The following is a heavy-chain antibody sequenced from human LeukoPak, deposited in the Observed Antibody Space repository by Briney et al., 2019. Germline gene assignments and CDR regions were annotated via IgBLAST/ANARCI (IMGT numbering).Heavy chain of an antibody. V-gene: IGHV4-38-2*01. CDR1: GYSISSGFY. J-gene: IGHJ3*02. D-gene: IGHD2-2*01. CDR3: ATGGIVVVPAAIGEGAFDI. CDR2: IYRSGST. Sequence: PSETLSLTCGVSGYSISSGFYWGWIRQPPGKGLEWIGSIYRSGSTYNNPSLKSRVAISVDTSKNQFSLKLSSVTAADTAVYYCATGGIVVVPAAIGEGAFDIWGQGTMVTVSS.